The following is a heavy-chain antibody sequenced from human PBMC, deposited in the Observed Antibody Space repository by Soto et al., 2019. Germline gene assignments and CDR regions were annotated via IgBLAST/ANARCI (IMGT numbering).Heavy chain of an antibody. CDR3: ARTVARDYYYKGVDV. V-gene: IGHV6-1*01. D-gene: IGHD6-19*01. CDR1: GDSVSSNSAA. CDR2: TYYRSQWYN. Sequence: PLQTLSLTCVISGDSVSSNSAAWNWIRQSPSRGLEWLGRTYYRSQWYNDYAVSVKGRIIINPDTSKNQFSLQLSSVTPEDTAVYYCARTVARDYYYKGVDVWGQGTTVTVSS. J-gene: IGHJ6*02.